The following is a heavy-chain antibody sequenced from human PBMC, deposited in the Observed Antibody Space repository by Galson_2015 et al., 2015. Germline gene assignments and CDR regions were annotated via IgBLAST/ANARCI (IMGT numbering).Heavy chain of an antibody. J-gene: IGHJ4*02. D-gene: IGHD2-15*01. CDR3: ARDGYCSGGSCFDFDY. CDR1: GYTFTSYY. Sequence: SVKVSCKASGYTFTSYYMHWVRQAPGQGLEWMGIINPSGGSTSYAQKFQGRVTMTRDTSTSTVYMELSSLRSEDTAVYYCARDGYCSGGSCFDFDYWGQGTLVTVSS. V-gene: IGHV1-46*01. CDR2: INPSGGST.